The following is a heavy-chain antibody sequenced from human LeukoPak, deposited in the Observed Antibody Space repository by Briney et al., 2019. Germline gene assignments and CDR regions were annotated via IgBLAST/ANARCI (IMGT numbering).Heavy chain of an antibody. CDR3: AVGATLSDY. V-gene: IGHV4-39*01. J-gene: IGHJ4*02. CDR1: RGSVTSYY. CDR2: IFYSGST. D-gene: IGHD1-26*01. Sequence: PSETLSLTCTVSRGSVTSYYWGWIRQPPGKGLEWIGSIFYSGSTYYNPSLKSRVIISVDTSKNQFSLKLSSVTAADTAVYYCAVGATLSDYWGQGTLVTVSS.